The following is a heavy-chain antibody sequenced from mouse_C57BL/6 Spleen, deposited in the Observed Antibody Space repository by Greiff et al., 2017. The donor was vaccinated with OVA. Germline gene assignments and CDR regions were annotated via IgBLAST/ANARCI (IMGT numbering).Heavy chain of an antibody. J-gene: IGHJ4*01. CDR1: GYTFTSYW. Sequence: VQLQQSGAELAKPGASVKLSCKASGYTFTSYWMHWVKQRPGQGLEWIGYINPSSGYTKYNQKFKDKATLTPDKSSSTAYMQLSSLTYEDSAVYYCPIYYDYDDYAMDYWGQGTSVTVSS. CDR2: INPSSGYT. CDR3: PIYYDYDDYAMDY. V-gene: IGHV1-7*01. D-gene: IGHD2-4*01.